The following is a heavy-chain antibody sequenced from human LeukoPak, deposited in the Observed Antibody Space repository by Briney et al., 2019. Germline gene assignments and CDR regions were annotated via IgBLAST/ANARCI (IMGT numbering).Heavy chain of an antibody. CDR2: IFYSGST. V-gene: IGHV4-59*01. CDR1: GDSISSYY. CDR3: ARSASSHPSREYFQH. J-gene: IGHJ1*01. D-gene: IGHD2-2*01. Sequence: SETLSLTCTVSGDSISSYYWSWIRQPPGKELEWIGYIFYSGSTNYNPSLKSRVTISVDASKNQFSPRLSSVTSADTAVYYCARSASSHPSREYFQHWGQGTLVTVSS.